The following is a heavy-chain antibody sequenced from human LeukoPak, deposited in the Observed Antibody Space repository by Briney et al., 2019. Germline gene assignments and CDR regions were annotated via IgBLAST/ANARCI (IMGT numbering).Heavy chain of an antibody. J-gene: IGHJ4*02. CDR3: ARYDTYYYGSGSYTLDY. Sequence: ASVKASCKASGYTFTNYGISWVRQAPGQGLEWMGWISAYNANTNYAQKLQGRVTMTTDTSTSTAYMELRSLRSDDTAVYYCARYDTYYYGSGSYTLDYWGQGTLVTVSS. V-gene: IGHV1-18*01. CDR1: GYTFTNYG. CDR2: ISAYNANT. D-gene: IGHD3-10*01.